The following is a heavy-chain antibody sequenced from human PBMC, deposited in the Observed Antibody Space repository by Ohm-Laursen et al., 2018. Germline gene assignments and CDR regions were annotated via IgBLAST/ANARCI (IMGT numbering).Heavy chain of an antibody. CDR2: ISSSGSTI. J-gene: IGHJ4*02. CDR3: ARDWARDSSGLSLGS. D-gene: IGHD3-22*01. V-gene: IGHV3-11*01. Sequence: SPRLSCAASGFTFSDYYMSWIRQAPGKGLEWVSYISSSGSTIYYADSVKGRFTISRDNAKNSLYLQMNSLRAEDTAVYYCARDWARDSSGLSLGSWGQGTQVTVSS. CDR1: GFTFSDYY.